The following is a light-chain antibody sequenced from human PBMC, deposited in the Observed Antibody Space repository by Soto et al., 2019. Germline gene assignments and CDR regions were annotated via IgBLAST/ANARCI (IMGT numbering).Light chain of an antibody. CDR1: SSNIGAGYD. CDR3: QSYDSNLSALYV. J-gene: IGLJ1*01. Sequence: QLVLTQPPSVSGAPGQRVTISCTGSSSNIGAGYDVHWYQQLPGTAPKLLIYGNSNRPSGVPDRFSGSKSGTSASLAITGLQAEDEADYYCQSYDSNLSALYVFGTGTKLTVL. CDR2: GNS. V-gene: IGLV1-40*01.